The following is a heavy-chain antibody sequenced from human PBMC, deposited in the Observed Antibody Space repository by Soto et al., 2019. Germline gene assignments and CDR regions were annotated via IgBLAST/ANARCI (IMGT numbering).Heavy chain of an antibody. D-gene: IGHD6-13*01. CDR3: ARSLYSSSWFHSGNSYYYYGMDV. J-gene: IGHJ6*02. CDR2: IIAFSDIV. CDR1: GGTFGIYA. Sequence: QVQLVQSGAEVKKPGSSVKVSCKASGGTFGIYAITWVRQAPGQGLEWMGGIIAFSDIVNYTQKLQGRVTITADESMSTADMDLSSLRSEDTAVYYCARSLYSSSWFHSGNSYYYYGMDVWGQGTTVTVSS. V-gene: IGHV1-69*12.